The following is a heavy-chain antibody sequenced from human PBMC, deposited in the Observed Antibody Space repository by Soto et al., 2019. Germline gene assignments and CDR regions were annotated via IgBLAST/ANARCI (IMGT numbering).Heavy chain of an antibody. D-gene: IGHD3-10*01. V-gene: IGHV3-7*05. CDR2: IKDDGSGK. CDR1: GFTFSNYW. Sequence: PGGSLRLSCAASGFTFSNYWMSWVRQAPGKGLEWVANIKDDGSGKYYVDSVKGRFTTSRDSAKSSLYLQMNSLRVEDTALYYCARQLGELANYYYGMDVWGQGTTVTVSS. J-gene: IGHJ6*02. CDR3: ARQLGELANYYYGMDV.